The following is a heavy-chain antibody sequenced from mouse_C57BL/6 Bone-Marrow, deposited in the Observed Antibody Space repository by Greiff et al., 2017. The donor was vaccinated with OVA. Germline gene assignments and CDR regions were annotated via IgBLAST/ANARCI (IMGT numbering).Heavy chain of an antibody. CDR1: GFTFSSYA. J-gene: IGHJ2*01. CDR3: ARERGVVDY. CDR2: ISDGGSYT. V-gene: IGHV5-4*01. Sequence: EVHLVESGGGLVKPGGSLKLSCAASGFTFSSYAMSWVRQTPEKRLEWVATISDGGSYTYYPDNVKGRFTISRDNAKNNLYLQMSHLKSEDTAMYYCARERGVVDYWGQGTTLTVSS. D-gene: IGHD1-1*01.